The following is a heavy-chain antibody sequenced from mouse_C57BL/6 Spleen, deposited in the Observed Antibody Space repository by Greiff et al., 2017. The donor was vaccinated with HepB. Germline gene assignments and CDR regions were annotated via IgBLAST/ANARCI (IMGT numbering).Heavy chain of an antibody. J-gene: IGHJ2*01. V-gene: IGHV1-62-2*01. CDR3: ARHEERVVVQDYFDY. Sequence: VKLLESGAELVKPGASVKLSCKASGYTFTEYTIHWVKQRSGQGLEWIGWFYPGSGSIKYNEKFKDKATLTADKSSSTVYMELSRLTSEDSAVYFCARHEERVVVQDYFDYWGQGTTLTVSS. D-gene: IGHD1-1*01. CDR2: FYPGSGSI. CDR1: GYTFTEYT.